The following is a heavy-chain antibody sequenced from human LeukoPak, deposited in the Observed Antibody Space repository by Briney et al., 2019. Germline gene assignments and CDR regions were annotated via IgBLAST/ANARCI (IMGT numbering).Heavy chain of an antibody. D-gene: IGHD2-2*01. CDR1: GGTFSSYA. CDR3: AQVVPAAIDGAFDI. CDR2: IIPIFGTA. V-gene: IGHV1-69*05. J-gene: IGHJ3*02. Sequence: SVKVSCKASGGTFSSYAISWVRQAPGQGLEWMGGIIPIFGTANYAQKFQGRVTITTDESTSTAYMELSSLRSEDTAVYYCAQVVPAAIDGAFDIWGQGTMVTVSS.